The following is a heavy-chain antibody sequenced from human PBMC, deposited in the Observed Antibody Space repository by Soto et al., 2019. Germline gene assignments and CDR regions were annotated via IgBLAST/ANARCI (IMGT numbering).Heavy chain of an antibody. D-gene: IGHD3-10*01. CDR1: GFTFSSYA. J-gene: IGHJ3*02. CDR3: AKDAVRGVIHHDAFDI. V-gene: IGHV3-23*01. Sequence: GGSLRLSCAASGFTFSSYAMSWVRQAPGKGLEWVSAISGSGGSTYYADSVKGRFTISRDNSKNTLYLQMNSLRAEDTAVYYCAKDAVRGVIHHDAFDIWGQGTMVTVSS. CDR2: ISGSGGST.